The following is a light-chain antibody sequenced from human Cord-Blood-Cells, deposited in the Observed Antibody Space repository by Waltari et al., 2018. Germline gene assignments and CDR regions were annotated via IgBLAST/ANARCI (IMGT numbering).Light chain of an antibody. Sequence: DIVMTQPPDSLAVSLGERATINCKSRQSVLYRSKNKNYLAWYQQKPGQPPKLLIYWASTRESGVPDRFSGSGSGTDFTLTISSLQAEDVAVYYCQQYYSTPWTFGQGTKVEIK. V-gene: IGKV4-1*01. CDR2: WAS. CDR3: QQYYSTPWT. CDR1: QSVLYRSKNKNY. J-gene: IGKJ1*01.